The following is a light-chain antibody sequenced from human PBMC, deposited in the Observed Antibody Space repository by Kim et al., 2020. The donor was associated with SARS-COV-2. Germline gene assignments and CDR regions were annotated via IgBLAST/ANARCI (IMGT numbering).Light chain of an antibody. J-gene: IGKJ1*01. Sequence: PGERDTLSCRDSQSVSSSYLTWYQQQPGQAPRLLIYSESTRATGIPARFSGSGSGTDFTLTISSMQPEDYAVYYCQQDYNLPPWTFGQGTKVDIK. CDR3: QQDYNLPPWT. V-gene: IGKV3D-7*01. CDR2: SES. CDR1: QSVSSSY.